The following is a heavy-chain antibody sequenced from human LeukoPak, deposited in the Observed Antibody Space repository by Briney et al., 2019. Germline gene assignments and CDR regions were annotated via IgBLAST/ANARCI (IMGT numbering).Heavy chain of an antibody. CDR3: ARATSLNYYDTSGYYFDW. CDR2: IYYSGSTNYIYYSGST. V-gene: IGHV4-59*01. J-gene: IGHJ4*02. Sequence: PSETLSLTCAVSGGSITDYYWSWVRQPPGKGLEWIGYIYYSGSTNYIYYSGSTDYNPSLKSRVTISVDTSKNQFSLKLSSVTAADTAVYYCARATSLNYYDTSGYYFDWWGQGTLVTVSS. CDR1: GGSITDYY. D-gene: IGHD3-22*01.